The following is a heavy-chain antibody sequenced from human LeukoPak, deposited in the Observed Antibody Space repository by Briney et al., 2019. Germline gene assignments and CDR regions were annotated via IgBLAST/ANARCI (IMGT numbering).Heavy chain of an antibody. D-gene: IGHD2-8*01. Sequence: GASVKVSCKASGYTFTGYYMHWVRQAPGQGLEWMGWINPNSGGTNYAQKFQGRVTMTRDTSISTAYMELSRLRSDDTAVYYCARITSLGYCTDGVCYETQPIDYWGQGTLVTVSS. J-gene: IGHJ4*02. V-gene: IGHV1-2*02. CDR3: ARITSLGYCTDGVCYETQPIDY. CDR2: INPNSGGT. CDR1: GYTFTGYY.